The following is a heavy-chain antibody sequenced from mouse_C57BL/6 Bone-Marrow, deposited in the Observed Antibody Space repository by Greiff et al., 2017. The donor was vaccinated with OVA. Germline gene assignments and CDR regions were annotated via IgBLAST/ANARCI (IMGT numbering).Heavy chain of an antibody. CDR2: INYDGSST. J-gene: IGHJ4*01. D-gene: IGHD3-1*01. CDR3: ARDRGPYAMDY. Sequence: DVKLVESEGGLVQPGSSMKLSRTASGFTFSDYYMAWVRQVPEKGLEWVANINYDGSSTYYLDSLKSRFIISRDNATNILYLQMSSLKSEDTATYYCARDRGPYAMDYWGQGTSVTVSS. CDR1: GFTFSDYY. V-gene: IGHV5-16*01.